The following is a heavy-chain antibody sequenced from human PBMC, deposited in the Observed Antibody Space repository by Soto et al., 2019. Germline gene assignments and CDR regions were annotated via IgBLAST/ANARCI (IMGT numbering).Heavy chain of an antibody. CDR1: GGTFSSYA. CDR2: IIPIFGTA. CDR3: ARGSLLWFGEVAEPNYFDY. V-gene: IGHV1-69*13. Sequence: GASVKVSCKASGGTFSSYAISWVRQAPGQGLEWMGGIIPIFGTANYAQKFQGRVTITADESTSTAYMELSSLRSEDTAVYYCARGSLLWFGEVAEPNYFDYWGQGTLVTVSS. J-gene: IGHJ4*02. D-gene: IGHD3-10*01.